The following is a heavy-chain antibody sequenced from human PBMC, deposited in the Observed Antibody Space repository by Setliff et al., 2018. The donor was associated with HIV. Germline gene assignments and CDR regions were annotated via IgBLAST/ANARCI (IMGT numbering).Heavy chain of an antibody. Sequence: GASVKVSCKASGGTFSSYAISWVRQAPGQGLDWMGGIIPVFGTTNYAQKFQGRVTITADESTSTAYMELSSLRSEDTAVYYCARFPLLHKNAFDIWGQGTMVTVSS. CDR1: GGTFSSYA. CDR2: IIPVFGTT. V-gene: IGHV1-69*13. J-gene: IGHJ3*02. D-gene: IGHD2-15*01. CDR3: ARFPLLHKNAFDI.